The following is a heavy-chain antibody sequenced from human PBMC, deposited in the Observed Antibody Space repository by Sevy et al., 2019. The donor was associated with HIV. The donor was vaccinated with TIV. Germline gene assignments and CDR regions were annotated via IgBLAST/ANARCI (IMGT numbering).Heavy chain of an antibody. D-gene: IGHD3-9*01. J-gene: IGHJ3*02. CDR2: ISSSSSYI. Sequence: GGSLRLSCAASGFTFSSYSMNWVRQAPGKGLEWVSSISSSSSYIYYADSVKGRFTISRDNAKNSLYLQMNSLGAEDTAVYYCARDHDILTGYYRNGPDAFDIWGQGTMVTVSS. CDR1: GFTFSSYS. CDR3: ARDHDILTGYYRNGPDAFDI. V-gene: IGHV3-21*01.